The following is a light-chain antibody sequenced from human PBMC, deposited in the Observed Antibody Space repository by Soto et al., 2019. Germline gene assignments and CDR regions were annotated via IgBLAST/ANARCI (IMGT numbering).Light chain of an antibody. CDR1: QSISIN. Sequence: EIVMTQSPATRYVSPGESVTLSCRASQSISINLAWYQRKPGQSPRLLFSGASTRATGVPVRFSGSGSGTEFTLSISSLQSEDFAVYYCQQHNNWPPTFGQGTKVEIK. J-gene: IGKJ1*01. V-gene: IGKV3-15*01. CDR2: GAS. CDR3: QQHNNWPPT.